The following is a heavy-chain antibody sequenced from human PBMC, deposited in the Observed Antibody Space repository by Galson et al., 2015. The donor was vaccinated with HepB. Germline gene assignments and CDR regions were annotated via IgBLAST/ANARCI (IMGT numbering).Heavy chain of an antibody. V-gene: IGHV4-31*03. CDR3: ARGLYYGSGTLFFDY. J-gene: IGHJ4*02. CDR1: GGSISSGNYY. Sequence: TLSLTCTVSGGSISSGNYYWNWIRQHPGKGLEWIGYIYYSGTTYYNPSLESRVLISVDTSNNQFSLNLRYVTAADTAVYYCARGLYYGSGTLFFDYWGQGSLVTVSS. D-gene: IGHD3-10*01. CDR2: IYYSGTT.